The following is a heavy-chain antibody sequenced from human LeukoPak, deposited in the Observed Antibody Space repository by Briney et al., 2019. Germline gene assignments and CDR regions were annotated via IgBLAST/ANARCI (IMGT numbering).Heavy chain of an antibody. CDR1: GFTFDDYT. CDR3: AKDRDSSSWGNDYYYYYYMDV. Sequence: QSGGSLRLSCAASGFTFDDYTMHWVRQAPGKGLEWVSLISWDGGSTYYADSVKGRFTISRDNSKNSLYLQMNSLRTEDTALYYCAKDRDSSSWGNDYYYYYYMDVWGKGTTVTVSS. J-gene: IGHJ6*03. D-gene: IGHD6-13*01. V-gene: IGHV3-43*01. CDR2: ISWDGGST.